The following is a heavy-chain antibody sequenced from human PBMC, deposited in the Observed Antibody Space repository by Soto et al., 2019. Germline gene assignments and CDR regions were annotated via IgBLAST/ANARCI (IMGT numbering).Heavy chain of an antibody. CDR3: AKDRLRIAAAGKEGHY. V-gene: IGHV3-23*01. Sequence: GGSLRLSCAASGFTFSSYAMSWVRQAPGKGLEWVSAISGSGGSTYYADSVKGRFTISRDNSKNTLYLQMNSLRAEDTAVYYCAKDRLRIAAAGKEGHYWGQGTLVTVSS. J-gene: IGHJ4*02. D-gene: IGHD6-13*01. CDR1: GFTFSSYA. CDR2: ISGSGGST.